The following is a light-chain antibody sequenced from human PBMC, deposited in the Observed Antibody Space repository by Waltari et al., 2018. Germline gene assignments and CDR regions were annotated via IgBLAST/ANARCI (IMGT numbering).Light chain of an antibody. CDR2: AAS. Sequence: DIQLTHSPSSLSASAGDRVTITCRASQGINTYLNWYQQKPGKAPKRLIHAASILQSGVPSRFSGSGSGTDFPLTISRLQPEDFATYYCLQYNSNPFTFGPGTKLDIK. CDR1: QGINTY. CDR3: LQYNSNPFT. V-gene: IGKV1-17*01. J-gene: IGKJ3*01.